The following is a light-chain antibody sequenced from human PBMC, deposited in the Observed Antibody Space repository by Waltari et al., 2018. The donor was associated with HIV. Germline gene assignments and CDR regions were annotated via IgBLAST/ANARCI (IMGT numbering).Light chain of an antibody. Sequence: QSALTQPASVSGSRGQSITMSCTGTSSDIGAYNHVSWFQQRPGKPPTLIIYDVTERPSGVSRRFPGPKFGISASLTISGPQADDEGYYYCSSYTASNTLWVFGGGTKLTVL. CDR3: SSYTASNTLWV. CDR2: DVT. CDR1: SSDIGAYNH. V-gene: IGLV2-14*03. J-gene: IGLJ3*02.